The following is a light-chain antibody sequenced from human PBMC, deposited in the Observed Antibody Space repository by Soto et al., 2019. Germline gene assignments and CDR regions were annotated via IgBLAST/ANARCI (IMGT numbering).Light chain of an antibody. Sequence: DIVMTQSPESLAVSLGERATINCKSSQSVFYSSNNKNYLNWYQQKPGQPPKLLIYWASIRESGVPDRFSGSGSGTDFTLTISSLQAEDVAVYYCQQYYDSPITFGQGTRLEIK. J-gene: IGKJ5*01. CDR1: QSVFYSSNNKNY. CDR2: WAS. V-gene: IGKV4-1*01. CDR3: QQYYDSPIT.